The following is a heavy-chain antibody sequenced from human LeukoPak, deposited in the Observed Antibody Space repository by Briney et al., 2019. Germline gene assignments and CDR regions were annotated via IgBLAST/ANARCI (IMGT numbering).Heavy chain of an antibody. J-gene: IGHJ3*02. CDR1: GFSFDDYA. D-gene: IGHD3-3*01. Sequence: GGSLRLSCAASGFSFDDYAMHWVRQAPGKGLEWVSVINGDGSRKFFADSVKGRFTISRDNSKNSLYLQMNSLRTEDTALYYCAKDIRTYYDFWSGYADAFEIWGQGTMVTVS. CDR3: AKDIRTYYDFWSGYADAFEI. V-gene: IGHV3-43*02. CDR2: INGDGSRK.